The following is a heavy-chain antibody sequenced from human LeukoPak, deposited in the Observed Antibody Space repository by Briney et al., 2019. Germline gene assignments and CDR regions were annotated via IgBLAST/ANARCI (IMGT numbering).Heavy chain of an antibody. CDR3: VMLFMGSTNWPDY. CDR2: ISSSSSYI. Sequence: GGSLRLSCAASGFTFISYTMTWVRQAPGKGLEWVSSISSSSSYIYYANSVRGRFTISRDNAKRSLFLQLNSLRAEDAAVYYCVMLFMGSTNWPDYWGQGTLVTVSS. CDR1: GFTFISYT. D-gene: IGHD6-13*01. J-gene: IGHJ4*02. V-gene: IGHV3-21*01.